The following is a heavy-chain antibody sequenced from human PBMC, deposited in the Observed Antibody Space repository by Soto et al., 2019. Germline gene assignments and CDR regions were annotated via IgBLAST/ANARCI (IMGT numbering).Heavy chain of an antibody. CDR3: VKNWLAGSAWPDDY. V-gene: IGHV1-18*01. D-gene: IGHD6-19*01. CDR2: VSGYNGNT. Sequence: ASVKVSCKTSGYTFSTFGINWVRQVPGQGLEWMGWVSGYNGNTKYAQTFQDRVTMTTDTSTKTAYMELRSLKSDDTAVYYCVKNWLAGSAWPDDYWGQGTVVTVSS. CDR1: GYTFSTFG. J-gene: IGHJ4*02.